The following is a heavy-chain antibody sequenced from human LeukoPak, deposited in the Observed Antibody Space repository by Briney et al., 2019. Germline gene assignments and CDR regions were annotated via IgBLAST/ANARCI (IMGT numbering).Heavy chain of an antibody. J-gene: IGHJ4*02. V-gene: IGHV1-2*02. CDR3: ASITDGRSIDCSSTSCYTYQLDY. CDR1: GYTFTGYY. Sequence: ASVKVSCKASGYTFTGYYMHWVRQAPGQGLEWMGWINPNSGGTNYAQKFQGRVTMTRDTSISTAYMELSRLRSDDTAVYYCASITDGRSIDCSSTSCYTYQLDYWGQGTLVTVSS. D-gene: IGHD2-2*02. CDR2: INPNSGGT.